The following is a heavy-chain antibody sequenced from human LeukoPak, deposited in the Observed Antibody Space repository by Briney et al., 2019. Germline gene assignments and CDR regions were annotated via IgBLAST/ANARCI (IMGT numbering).Heavy chain of an antibody. CDR3: AKGNLVATISDAFDI. CDR2: MRYDGSSK. D-gene: IGHD1-14*01. Sequence: PGGSLRLSCAASGFTFSSYGMHWVRQAPGKGLEWVAFMRYDGSSKYYADFVKGRFTISRDNSKNTLYLQMNSLRAEDTAVYYCAKGNLVATISDAFDIWGQGTMVTVSS. CDR1: GFTFSSYG. V-gene: IGHV3-30*02. J-gene: IGHJ3*02.